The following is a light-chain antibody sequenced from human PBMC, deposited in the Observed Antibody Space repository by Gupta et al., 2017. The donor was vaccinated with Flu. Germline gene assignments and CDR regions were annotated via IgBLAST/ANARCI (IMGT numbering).Light chain of an antibody. J-gene: IGKJ4*01. CDR1: VNVGSD. V-gene: IGKV3D-15*01. CDR2: GAS. Sequence: ETATLSCRAYVNVGSDLAWYQQKPSQPPRLVMHGASARATGIPIRFSGTGSGTEFTLIISSLQSEDFALYFCQQYKTWPLTFGGGTKVEIK. CDR3: QQYKTWPLT.